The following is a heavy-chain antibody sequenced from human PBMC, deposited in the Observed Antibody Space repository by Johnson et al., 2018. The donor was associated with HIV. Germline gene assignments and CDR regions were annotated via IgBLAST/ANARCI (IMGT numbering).Heavy chain of an antibody. CDR1: GFTFSSYG. CDR2: IRYDGSNK. CDR3: AKDSSVLLCCDI. J-gene: IGHJ3*02. V-gene: IGHV3-30*02. D-gene: IGHD3-10*02. Sequence: QVQLVESGGGVVQPGGSLRLSCAASGFTFSSYGMHWVRQAPGKGLEWVAFIRYDGSNKYYADSVTGRFTISRDNSKNTLYLQMNSLRAEDTAVYYCAKDSSVLLCCDIWGQGTMVTVSS.